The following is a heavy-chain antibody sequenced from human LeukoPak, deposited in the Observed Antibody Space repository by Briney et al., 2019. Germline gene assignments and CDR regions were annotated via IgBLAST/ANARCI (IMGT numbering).Heavy chain of an antibody. CDR1: GFTFSSYA. Sequence: HPGGSLRLSCAASGFTFSSYAMSWVRQAPGKGLEWVSAISGSGGSTYYADSVKGRFTISRDNSKNTLYLQMNSLRAEDTAVYYCAREYCSGGSCYPLYYYGMDVWGQGTTVTVSS. CDR2: ISGSGGST. J-gene: IGHJ6*02. D-gene: IGHD2-15*01. V-gene: IGHV3-23*01. CDR3: AREYCSGGSCYPLYYYGMDV.